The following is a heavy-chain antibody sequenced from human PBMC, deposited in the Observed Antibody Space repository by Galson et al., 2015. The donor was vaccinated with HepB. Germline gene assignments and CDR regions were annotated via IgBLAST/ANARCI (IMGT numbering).Heavy chain of an antibody. CDR3: ARDQGDDYVNYYFYFGMDV. V-gene: IGHV3-66*02. CDR2: IYSGGNT. CDR1: GFSVSSNY. D-gene: IGHD4-17*01. J-gene: IGHJ6*02. Sequence: SLRLSCAASGFSVSSNYMSWVRQAPGKGLDWVSVIYSGGNTYYADSVMGRITISRDNSTNTLHLQMNSLRLEDTAVYYCARDQGDDYVNYYFYFGMDVWGQGTTVTVSS.